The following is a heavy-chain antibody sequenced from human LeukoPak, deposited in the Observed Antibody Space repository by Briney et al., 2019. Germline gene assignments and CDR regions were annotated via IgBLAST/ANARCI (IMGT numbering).Heavy chain of an antibody. J-gene: IGHJ5*02. CDR2: INPSGGGT. D-gene: IGHD4-17*01. V-gene: IGHV1-46*01. CDR1: GYTFTSYY. Sequence: GGSLRLSCAASGYTFTSYYMHWVRQAPGQGLEWMGIINPSGGGTSYAQKFQGRVTMTRDMSTSTVYMELSSLRSEDTAVYYCARAVTRENNWFDPWGQGTLVTVSS. CDR3: ARAVTRENNWFDP.